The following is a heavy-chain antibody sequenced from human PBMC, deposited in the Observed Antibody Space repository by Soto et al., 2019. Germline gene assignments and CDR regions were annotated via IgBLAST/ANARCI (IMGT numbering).Heavy chain of an antibody. Sequence: GGSRKISCKGSGYSFSSYWIGWVRQMPGKGLEWMGIFYPGDSETRYSPSFQGQVTISADKSINTAYLQWSSLKASDTAMYFCARTESGYNYGFAGVWGQGTTVTVSS. D-gene: IGHD5-18*01. V-gene: IGHV5-51*01. CDR2: FYPGDSET. CDR3: ARTESGYNYGFAGV. J-gene: IGHJ6*02. CDR1: GYSFSSYW.